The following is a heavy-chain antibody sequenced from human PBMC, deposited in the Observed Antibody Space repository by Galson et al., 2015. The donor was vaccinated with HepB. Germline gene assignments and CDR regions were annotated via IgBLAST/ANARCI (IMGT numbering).Heavy chain of an antibody. CDR1: GFTFSSYG. V-gene: IGHV3-30*18. D-gene: IGHD3-3*01. J-gene: IGHJ6*03. CDR3: AKAGDFWSGYLYYYYYYMDV. CDR2: ISYDGSNK. Sequence: SLRLSCAASGFTFSSYGMHWVRQAPGKGLEWVAVISYDGSNKYYADSVKGRFTISRDNSKNTLYLQMNSLRAEDTAVYYCAKAGDFWSGYLYYYYYYMDVWGKGTTVTVSS.